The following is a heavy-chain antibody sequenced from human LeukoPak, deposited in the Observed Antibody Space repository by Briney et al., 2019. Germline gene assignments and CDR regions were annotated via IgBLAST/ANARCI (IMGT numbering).Heavy chain of an antibody. Sequence: KPGGSLRLSCTASGFTLSSYAMSWVRQAPGKGLEYVSVLYDSGDTYYAESVKGRFTISRDNSKNTVYLQMNSLRVEDTAVYYCARAAYDSGGYTANHDFWGQGTLVTVSS. J-gene: IGHJ4*02. CDR1: GFTLSSYA. V-gene: IGHV3-53*01. D-gene: IGHD3-22*01. CDR3: ARAAYDSGGYTANHDF. CDR2: LYDSGDT.